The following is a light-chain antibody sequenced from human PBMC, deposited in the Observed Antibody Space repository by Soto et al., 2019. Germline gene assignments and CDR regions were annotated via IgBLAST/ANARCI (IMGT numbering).Light chain of an antibody. CDR2: DAS. Sequence: DIQMTQSPSSLSASVGDRVTITCRASQSFSSYLNWYQQKPGKAPKLLIYDASSLQSGVPSRFSGSGSGTDFTLTISSLQPEDYATYYFQQSYSTLFTFGGWTKVEIK. CDR1: QSFSSY. V-gene: IGKV1-39*01. CDR3: QQSYSTLFT. J-gene: IGKJ4*01.